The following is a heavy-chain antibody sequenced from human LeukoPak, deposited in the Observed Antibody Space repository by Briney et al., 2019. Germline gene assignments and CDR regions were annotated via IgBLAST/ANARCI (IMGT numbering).Heavy chain of an antibody. CDR1: GYTFTRYY. CDR2: INPSGGST. J-gene: IGHJ5*02. CDR3: ARSTPFFNYESSGYYFWFDP. V-gene: IGHV1-46*01. D-gene: IGHD3-22*01. Sequence: ASVKVSCKASGYTFTRYYMHWVRQAPGQGLEWMGIINPSGGSTSYAQKFEGRVTMTRDTSTSTVYMELSSLRSEDTAVYYCARSTPFFNYESSGYYFWFDPWGQGALVTVSS.